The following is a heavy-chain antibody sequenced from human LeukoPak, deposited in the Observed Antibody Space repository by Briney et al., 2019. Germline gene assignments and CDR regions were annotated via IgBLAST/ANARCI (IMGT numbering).Heavy chain of an antibody. V-gene: IGHV3-23*01. Sequence: GGSLRLSCAASGFTFSIYAMTWVRQAPGRGLEWVSGISGSGGSTYYADSVKGRFTISRDNSKNTLYLQMNSLRAEDTAVYYCAKQPSGYSHLWYWGQGTLVTVSS. D-gene: IGHD3-9*01. CDR3: AKQPSGYSHLWY. J-gene: IGHJ4*02. CDR2: ISGSGGST. CDR1: GFTFSIYA.